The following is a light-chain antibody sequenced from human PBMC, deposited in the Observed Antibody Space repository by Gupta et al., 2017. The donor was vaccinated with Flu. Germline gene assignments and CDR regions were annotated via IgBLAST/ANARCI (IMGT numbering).Light chain of an antibody. V-gene: IGKV3-11*01. J-gene: IGKJ3*01. CDR1: QSISTY. Sequence: EIVLTQSPATLSLSPRERATLSCRASQSISTYLAWYQQKPGQAPRLLIYDASTRATGIPARFSGSGSGTDFTLTISSLEPEDFAVYYCQQRSNWAGFTFGPGKKGESK. CDR3: QQRSNWAGFT. CDR2: DAS.